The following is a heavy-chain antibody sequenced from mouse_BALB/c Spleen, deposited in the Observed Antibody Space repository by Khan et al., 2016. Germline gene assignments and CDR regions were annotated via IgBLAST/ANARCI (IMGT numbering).Heavy chain of an antibody. CDR1: GYSITSGYS. D-gene: IGHD1-1*02. J-gene: IGHJ4*01. Sequence: EVQLQESGPDLVKPSQSLSLTCTVTGYSITSGYSWHWIRQFPGNKLEWMGYIHYRGSTNYNPSLKSRISITRDTSKNQFYLQLNSGTTEDTATYCCERYGYDAIDYWGQGTSVTVSS. CDR3: ERYGYDAIDY. V-gene: IGHV3-1*02. CDR2: IHYRGST.